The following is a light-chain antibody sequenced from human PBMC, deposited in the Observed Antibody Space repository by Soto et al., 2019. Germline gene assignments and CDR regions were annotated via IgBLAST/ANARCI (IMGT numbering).Light chain of an antibody. J-gene: IGKJ1*01. CDR1: QSVSSN. V-gene: IGKV3D-15*01. CDR3: QQYGSSPRT. Sequence: EIVMTQSPATLSVSPGERATLACRASQSVSSNLAWYQQKPGQAPRPLIFGAYNRATGVPARFSGSGAGTDFTLTISSLEPDDFAVYYCQQYGSSPRTFGQGTKVDIK. CDR2: GAY.